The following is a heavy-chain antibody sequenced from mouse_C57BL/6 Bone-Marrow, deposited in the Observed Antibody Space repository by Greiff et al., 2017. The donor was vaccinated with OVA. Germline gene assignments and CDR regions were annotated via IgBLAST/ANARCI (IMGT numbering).Heavy chain of an antibody. V-gene: IGHV5-12*01. D-gene: IGHD4-1*01. J-gene: IGHJ1*03. CDR2: ISNGGGST. CDR1: GFTFSDYY. Sequence: EVQRVESGGGLVQPGGSLKLSCAASGFTFSDYYMYWVRQTPEKRLEWVAYISNGGGSTYYPDTVKGRFTISRDNAKNTLYLQMSRLKSEDTAMYYCARPGTGYFDVWGTGTTVTVSS. CDR3: ARPGTGYFDV.